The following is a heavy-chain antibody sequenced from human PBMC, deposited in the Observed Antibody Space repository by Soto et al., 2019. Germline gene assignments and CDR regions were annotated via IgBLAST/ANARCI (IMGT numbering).Heavy chain of an antibody. CDR3: ARDSRGTTNFDY. CDR1: GGSVSSGCYY. CDR2: IYYSGST. Sequence: QVQLQESGPGLVKPSETLSLTCTVSGGSVSSGCYYWSWIRQPPGKGLEWIGYIYYSGSTNYNPSLKSRVTISVDTSKNQFSLKLSSVTAADTAVYYCARDSRGTTNFDYWGQGPLVTVSS. J-gene: IGHJ4*02. D-gene: IGHD4-17*01. V-gene: IGHV4-61*01.